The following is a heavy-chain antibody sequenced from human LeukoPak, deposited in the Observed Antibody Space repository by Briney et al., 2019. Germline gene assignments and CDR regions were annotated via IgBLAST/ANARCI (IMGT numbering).Heavy chain of an antibody. Sequence: SVKVSCKASGGTFSSYAISWVRQAPGQGLEWMGGIIPIFGTANYAQKLQGRVTMTTDTSTSTAYMELRSLRSDDTAVYYCARSFSGQHLDYWGQGTLVTVSS. J-gene: IGHJ4*02. CDR2: IIPIFGTA. CDR3: ARSFSGQHLDY. D-gene: IGHD2-15*01. CDR1: GGTFSSYA. V-gene: IGHV1-69*05.